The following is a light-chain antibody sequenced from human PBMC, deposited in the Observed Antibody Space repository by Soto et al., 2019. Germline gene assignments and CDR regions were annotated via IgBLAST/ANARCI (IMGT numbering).Light chain of an antibody. CDR2: KAS. J-gene: IGKJ1*01. Sequence: DIQMTQSTSSLSASIGDRVTITCQASQDVKNYLNWYQQKPGKAPKLLIYKASTLKSGVPSRFSGSGSGTEFTLTISSLQPDDFATYYCQHYNSYSEAFGQGTKVDIK. CDR3: QHYNSYSEA. CDR1: QDVKNY. V-gene: IGKV1-5*03.